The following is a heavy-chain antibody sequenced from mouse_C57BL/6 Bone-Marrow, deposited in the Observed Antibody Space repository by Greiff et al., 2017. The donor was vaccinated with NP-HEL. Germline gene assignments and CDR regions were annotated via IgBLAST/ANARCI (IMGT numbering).Heavy chain of an antibody. CDR3: TRHGSYAMDY. V-gene: IGHV1-15*01. CDR1: GYTFTDYE. Sequence: QVQLQQSGAELVRPGASVTLSCKASGYTFTDYEMHWVKQTPVHGLEWIGAIDPETGGTAYNQKFKGKAILTADKSSSTAYMELRSLTSEDSAVYYCTRHGSYAMDYWGQGTSVTVSS. CDR2: IDPETGGT. D-gene: IGHD2-2*01. J-gene: IGHJ4*01.